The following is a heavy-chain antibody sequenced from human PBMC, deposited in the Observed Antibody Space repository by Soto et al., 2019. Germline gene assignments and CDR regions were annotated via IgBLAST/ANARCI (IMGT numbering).Heavy chain of an antibody. CDR2: IYYSGST. D-gene: IGHD6-13*01. CDR1: GGSISSGGYY. J-gene: IGHJ4*02. CDR3: ARDEGGHSSS. Sequence: SETLSLTCTVSGGSISSGGYYWSWIRQHPGKGLEWIGYIYYSGSTYYNPSLKSRVTISVDTSKNQFSLKLSSVTAADTAVYYCARDEGGHSSSWGQGTLVIVSS. V-gene: IGHV4-31*03.